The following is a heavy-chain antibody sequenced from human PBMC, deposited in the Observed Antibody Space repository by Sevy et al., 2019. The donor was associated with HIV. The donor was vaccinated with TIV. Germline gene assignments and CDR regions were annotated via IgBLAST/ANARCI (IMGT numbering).Heavy chain of an antibody. V-gene: IGHV1-2*06. J-gene: IGHJ5*02. D-gene: IGHD6-19*01. Sequence: ASVKVSCKASGYTFIGYYIHWLRQAPGQGLEWIGRINPSRGGTKYTQKFQGRVTVTTDMSVSTAYMELIGLRSDDTAMYYCAGQTSGWYDWFDPWGQGTLVTVSS. CDR1: GYTFIGYY. CDR3: AGQTSGWYDWFDP. CDR2: INPSRGGT.